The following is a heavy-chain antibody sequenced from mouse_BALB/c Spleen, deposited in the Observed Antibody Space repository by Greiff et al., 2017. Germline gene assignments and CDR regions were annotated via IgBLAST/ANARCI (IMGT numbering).Heavy chain of an antibody. D-gene: IGHD1-1*01. Sequence: QVQLKQPGAELVMPGASVKMSCKASGYTFTDYWMHWVKQRPGQGLEWIGAIDTSDSYTSYNQKFKGKATLTVDESSSTAYMQLSSLTSEDSAVYYCARARDYYGSSHYYAMDYWGQGTSVTVSA. CDR2: IDTSDSYT. CDR3: ARARDYYGSSHYYAMDY. J-gene: IGHJ4*01. V-gene: IGHV1-69*01. CDR1: GYTFTDYW.